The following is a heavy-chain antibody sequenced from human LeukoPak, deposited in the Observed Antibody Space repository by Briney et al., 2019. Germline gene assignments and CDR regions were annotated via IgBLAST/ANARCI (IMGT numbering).Heavy chain of an antibody. V-gene: IGHV3-48*04. D-gene: IGHD3-3*01. CDR2: ISGSSTI. Sequence: QSGGSLRLSCAASGFTFSSYSMNWVRQAPGKGLEWVSYISGSSTIYYADSVKGRFTISRDNAKNSLYLQMNSLRAEDTAIYFCAKDSHDSDYYYYFYLDVWGKGTTVTVSS. CDR1: GFTFSSYS. CDR3: AKDSHDSDYYYYFYLDV. J-gene: IGHJ6*03.